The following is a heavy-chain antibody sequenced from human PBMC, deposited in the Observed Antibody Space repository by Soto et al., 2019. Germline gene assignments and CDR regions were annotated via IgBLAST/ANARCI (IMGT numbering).Heavy chain of an antibody. CDR3: ARGGDYGGVYYFDY. D-gene: IGHD4-17*01. CDR2: IIPIFGTA. J-gene: IGHJ4*02. V-gene: IGHV1-69*13. CDR1: GGTFSSYA. Sequence: GASVKVSCKASGGTFSSYAISWVRQAPGQGLEWMGGIIPIFGTANYAQKFQGRVTITADESTSTAYMELSSLRSEDTAVYYCARGGDYGGVYYFDYWGQGTLVTVSS.